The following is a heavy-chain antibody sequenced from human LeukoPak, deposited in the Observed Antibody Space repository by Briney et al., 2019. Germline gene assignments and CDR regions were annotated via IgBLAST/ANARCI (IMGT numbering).Heavy chain of an antibody. CDR3: ARADYSYGIYYRNY. V-gene: IGHV3-23*01. D-gene: IGHD5-18*01. CDR2: ISGSGGST. J-gene: IGHJ4*02. CDR1: GFTFSSYA. Sequence: WGSLRLSCAASGFTFSSYAMSWVRQAPGKGLECVSAISGSGGSTYYADSVKGRFTISRDNAKNTLYLQMNSLRVEDTAVYYCARADYSYGIYYRNYWGQGTLVTVSS.